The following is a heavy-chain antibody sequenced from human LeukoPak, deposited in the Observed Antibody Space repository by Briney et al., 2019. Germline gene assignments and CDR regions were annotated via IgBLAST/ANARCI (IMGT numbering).Heavy chain of an antibody. Sequence: SETLSLTCTVSGGSISSYYWSWIRQPAGKGLEWIGRIYTSGSTNYNPSLKSRVTMSVDTSKNQFSLKLSSVTAADTAVYYCARGTIAARRSRIYFDYWGQGTLVTVSS. D-gene: IGHD6-6*01. CDR3: ARGTIAARRSRIYFDY. CDR1: GGSISSYY. CDR2: IYTSGST. V-gene: IGHV4-4*07. J-gene: IGHJ4*02.